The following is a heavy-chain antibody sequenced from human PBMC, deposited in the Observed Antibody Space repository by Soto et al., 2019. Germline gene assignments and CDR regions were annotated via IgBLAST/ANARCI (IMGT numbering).Heavy chain of an antibody. J-gene: IGHJ5*02. D-gene: IGHD3-10*01. Sequence: PSETLSLTCSVSGASVSDKTFYWSWLRQSPGKGLEWIGYIYYSGTTNYNPSLKGRFTISVDTSKNQFSLKLSSVTAADTAVYYCARGTYGSGSYYNGHNWFDPWGQGTLVTVSS. CDR3: ARGTYGSGSYYNGHNWFDP. CDR1: GASVSDKTFY. CDR2: IYYSGTT. V-gene: IGHV4-61*01.